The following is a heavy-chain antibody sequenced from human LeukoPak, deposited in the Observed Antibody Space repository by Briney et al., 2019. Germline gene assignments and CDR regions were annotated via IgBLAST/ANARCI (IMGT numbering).Heavy chain of an antibody. D-gene: IGHD6-13*01. Sequence: ASVKVSCKASGYTFTSYGISWVRQAPGQGLEWMGWISAYNGNTNYAQKLQGRVTMTTDTSTSTAYMELSRLRSDDTAVYHCARDLQQQLSEDYWGQGTLVTVSS. J-gene: IGHJ4*02. CDR2: ISAYNGNT. CDR3: ARDLQQQLSEDY. V-gene: IGHV1-18*01. CDR1: GYTFTSYG.